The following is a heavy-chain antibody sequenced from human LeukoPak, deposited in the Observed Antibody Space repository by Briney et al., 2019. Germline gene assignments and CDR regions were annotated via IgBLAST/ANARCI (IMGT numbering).Heavy chain of an antibody. D-gene: IGHD1-1*01. V-gene: IGHV3-23*01. CDR3: AKDNGHNWNDGVDY. CDR2: ISGSGGST. Sequence: GGSLRLSCAASGFTFSSYAMSWVRQAPGKGLEWVSAISGSGGSTYYAASLKGRFTISRDNSKNTLYLQMNSLRAEDTAVYYCAKDNGHNWNDGVDYWGQGTLVTVSS. J-gene: IGHJ4*02. CDR1: GFTFSSYA.